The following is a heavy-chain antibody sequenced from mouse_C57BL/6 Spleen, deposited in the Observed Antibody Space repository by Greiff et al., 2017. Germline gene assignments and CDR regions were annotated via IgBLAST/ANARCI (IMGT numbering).Heavy chain of an antibody. V-gene: IGHV1-80*01. D-gene: IGHD2-4*01. CDR3: AREDYPYAMDY. CDR2: IYPGDGDT. J-gene: IGHJ4*01. CDR1: GYAFSSYW. Sequence: VQGVESGAELVKPGASVKISCKASGYAFSSYWMNWVKQRPGKGLEWIGQIYPGDGDTNYNGKFKGKATLTADKSSSTAYMQLSSLTSEDSAVYFCAREDYPYAMDYWGQGTSVTVSS.